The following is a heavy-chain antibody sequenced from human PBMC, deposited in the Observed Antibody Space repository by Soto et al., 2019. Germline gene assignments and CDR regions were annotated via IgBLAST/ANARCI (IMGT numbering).Heavy chain of an antibody. CDR3: ARVHGDYGDYVKSLDY. J-gene: IGHJ4*02. CDR2: MNPNSGNT. V-gene: IGHV1-8*01. Sequence: QVQLVQSGAEVMKPGASVKVSCKASGYTFTSYDINWVRQATGQGLEWMGWMNPNSGNTGYAQKFQGRVTMTRNTSISTAYMELSSLRSEDTAVYYCARVHGDYGDYVKSLDYWGQGTLVTVSS. D-gene: IGHD4-17*01. CDR1: GYTFTSYD.